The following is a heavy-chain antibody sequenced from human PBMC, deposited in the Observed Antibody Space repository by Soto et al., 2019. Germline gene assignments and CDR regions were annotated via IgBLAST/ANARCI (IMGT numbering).Heavy chain of an antibody. J-gene: IGHJ3*02. CDR1: GFTFSRHW. CDR2: TKNDGTT. Sequence: EVQLVESGGGSVQPGGSLRLSCAASGFTFSRHWIHWVRQAPGQGLVWVSRTKNDGTTSYADSVRGRFTISRDNAENTLYLQMNSLRAEDTAVYYCARDMRAVPWYGGISSAFDMWGQGTMVTVSS. CDR3: ARDMRAVPWYGGISSAFDM. D-gene: IGHD3-10*01. V-gene: IGHV3-74*01.